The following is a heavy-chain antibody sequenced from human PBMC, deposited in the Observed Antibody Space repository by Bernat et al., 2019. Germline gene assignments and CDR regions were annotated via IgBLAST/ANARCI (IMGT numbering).Heavy chain of an antibody. CDR1: GFTFSDYW. D-gene: IGHD1-1*01. Sequence: EVQLAESVGGLVQPGGSLRLSCAASGFTFSDYWMDWVRQAPGKGPVWVSRINIDGTTTNYADSVKGRFTMSRDNAKNTVYLQMNSLRAEDTAVYYCVRDPNRKLDYWGQGTQVTVSP. J-gene: IGHJ4*02. V-gene: IGHV3-74*01. CDR3: VRDPNRKLDY. CDR2: INIDGTTT.